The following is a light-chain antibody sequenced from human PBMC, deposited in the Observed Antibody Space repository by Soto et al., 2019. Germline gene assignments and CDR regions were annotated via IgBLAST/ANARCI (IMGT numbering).Light chain of an antibody. V-gene: IGLV2-8*01. J-gene: IGLJ2*01. CDR2: EVS. Sequence: QSALTQPPSASGSPGQSVTVSCTGTSSDVGGYNYVSWYQQHPGKAPKLMIYEVSKRPSGVPDRFSGSKSGNTASLTVSGLRAEDEADSYCSSYAGSNNLVFGGGTKLTVL. CDR3: SSYAGSNNLV. CDR1: SSDVGGYNY.